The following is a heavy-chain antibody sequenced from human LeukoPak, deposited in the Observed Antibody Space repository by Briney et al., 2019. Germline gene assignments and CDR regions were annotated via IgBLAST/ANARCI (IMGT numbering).Heavy chain of an antibody. CDR3: ARDYYDSSGYYHGVDY. D-gene: IGHD3-22*01. J-gene: IGHJ4*02. Sequence: SETLSLTCTVSGGSISSYYWSWIRQPPGKGLEWIGYIYYSGSTNYNPSLKSRVTISVDTSKNQFSLKLSSVTAVDTAVYYCARDYYDSSGYYHGVDYWGQGTLVTVSS. CDR2: IYYSGST. V-gene: IGHV4-59*01. CDR1: GGSISSYY.